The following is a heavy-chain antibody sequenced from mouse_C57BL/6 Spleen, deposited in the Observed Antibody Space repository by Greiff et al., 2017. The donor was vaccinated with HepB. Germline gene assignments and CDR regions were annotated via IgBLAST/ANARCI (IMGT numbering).Heavy chain of an antibody. Sequence: VQLQQSGAELVKPGASVKMSCKASGYTFTSYWITWVKQRPGQGLEWIGDIYPGSGSTNYNEKFKSKATLTVDTSSSTAYMQLSSLTSYDSAVYYFARGGTVVAFDYWGQGTTLTVSS. CDR3: ARGGTVVAFDY. J-gene: IGHJ2*01. CDR2: IYPGSGST. CDR1: GYTFTSYW. V-gene: IGHV1-55*01. D-gene: IGHD1-1*01.